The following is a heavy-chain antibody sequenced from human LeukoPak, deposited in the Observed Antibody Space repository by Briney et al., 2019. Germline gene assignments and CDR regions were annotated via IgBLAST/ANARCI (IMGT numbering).Heavy chain of an antibody. Sequence: GGSLRLSCAASGFAFSTYWMNWVRQAPGKGLEWVASIKRREFYVDSVKGRFTISRDNAANSLYLQMNSLRAEDTAIYYCSRGPANIYSTSWFDYWGQGALVTVSS. D-gene: IGHD3-3*01. J-gene: IGHJ4*02. CDR1: GFAFSTYW. CDR3: SRGPANIYSTSWFDY. V-gene: IGHV3-7*03. CDR2: IKRRE.